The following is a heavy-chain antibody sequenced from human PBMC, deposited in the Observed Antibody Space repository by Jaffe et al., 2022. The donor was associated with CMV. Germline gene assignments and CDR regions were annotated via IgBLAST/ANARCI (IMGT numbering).Heavy chain of an antibody. Sequence: QITLKESGPTLVKPTQTLTLTCTFSGFSLSTSGVGVGWIRQPPGKALEWLALIYWDDDKRYSPSLKSRLTITKDTSKNQVVLTMTNMDPVDTATYYCAHRRRELRYFDWLLAWGAFDIWGQGTMVTVSS. CDR1: GFSLSTSGVG. J-gene: IGHJ3*02. CDR2: IYWDDDK. D-gene: IGHD3-9*01. V-gene: IGHV2-5*02. CDR3: AHRRRELRYFDWLLAWGAFDI.